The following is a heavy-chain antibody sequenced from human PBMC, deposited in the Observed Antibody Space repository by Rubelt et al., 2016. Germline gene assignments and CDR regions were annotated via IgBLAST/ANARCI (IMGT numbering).Heavy chain of an antibody. CDR3: ARGNVVGILDGFEI. V-gene: IGHV4-59*12. CDR1: GGSISSYH. D-gene: IGHD2-21*01. Sequence: QVQLQESGPGLVKPSETLSLTCTVSGGSISSYHWSWIRQPPGKGLEWIGSINYSGSTYYNPSLKSRVTISVDTSKNQFPLKLSLVTAADTAVYYCARGNVVGILDGFEIWGQGTTVTVSS. J-gene: IGHJ3*02. CDR2: INYSGST.